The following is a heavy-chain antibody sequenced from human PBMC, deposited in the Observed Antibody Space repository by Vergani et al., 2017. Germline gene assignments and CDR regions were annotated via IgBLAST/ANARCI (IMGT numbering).Heavy chain of an antibody. CDR1: GFTFSSYG. D-gene: IGHD3-22*01. CDR3: AKEEWLLLSYYYYGMDV. CDR2: ISYDGSNK. J-gene: IGHJ6*02. Sequence: VQLVESGGGLVQPGRSLRLSCAASGFTFSSYGMHWVRQAPGKGLEWVAVISYDGSNKYYADYVKGRFTISRDNSKNTLYLQMNSLRAEDTAVYYCAKEEWLLLSYYYYGMDVWGQGTTVTVSS. V-gene: IGHV3-30*18.